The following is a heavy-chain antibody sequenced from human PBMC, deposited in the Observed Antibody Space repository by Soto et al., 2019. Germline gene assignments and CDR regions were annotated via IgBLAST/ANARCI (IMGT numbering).Heavy chain of an antibody. CDR1: CYTFTSYG. Sequence: SVKVSFKASCYTFTSYGISWVRQAPGQGLEWMGWISAYNGNTNYAQKLQGRVTMTTDTSTSTAYMELRSLRSDDTAVYYCARDGGGWQRGGVDYWGQGTLVTVSS. D-gene: IGHD3-16*01. CDR3: ARDGGGWQRGGVDY. CDR2: ISAYNGNT. J-gene: IGHJ4*02. V-gene: IGHV1-18*01.